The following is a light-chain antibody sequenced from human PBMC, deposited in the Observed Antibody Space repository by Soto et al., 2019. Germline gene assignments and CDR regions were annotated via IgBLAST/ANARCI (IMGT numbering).Light chain of an antibody. J-gene: IGLJ1*01. CDR2: EGI. V-gene: IGLV2-23*01. Sequence: QSALAQPASVSGSPGQSITISCTGTSSTVGGFNVVSWYQQHPGKAPKVIIYEGIKRPSGISNRFSGSNSGSTASLTISGLQAVDEADYYCCSYAGATTYVFASGTKVTV. CDR1: SSTVGGFNV. CDR3: CSYAGATTYV.